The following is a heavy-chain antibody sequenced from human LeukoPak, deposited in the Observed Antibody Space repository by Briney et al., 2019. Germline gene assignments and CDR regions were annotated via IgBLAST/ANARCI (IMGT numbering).Heavy chain of an antibody. J-gene: IGHJ5*02. V-gene: IGHV4-59*08. CDR3: AKRGVEMSAVRPDNWLDP. D-gene: IGHD5-24*01. Sequence: SETLSLTCSVSGGSISTHYYNWIRQSPGKGLEWIGRISYSGSTNYNPSLQSRVTISIDTPKNQFSLRLTSVTAADTAVYYCAKRGVEMSAVRPDNWLDPWGQGTLVTVSS. CDR2: ISYSGST. CDR1: GGSISTHY.